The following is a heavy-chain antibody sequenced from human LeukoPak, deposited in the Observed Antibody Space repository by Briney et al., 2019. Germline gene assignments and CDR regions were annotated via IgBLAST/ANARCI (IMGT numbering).Heavy chain of an antibody. CDR3: ARDAVGFGELSAVDY. J-gene: IGHJ4*02. D-gene: IGHD3-10*01. CDR1: GFTFSSYS. CDR2: ISSSSSYI. V-gene: IGHV3-21*01. Sequence: GGSLRLSCAASGFTFSSYSMNWVRQAPGKGLEWVSSISSSSSYIYYADSVKGRFTISRDNAKNSLHLQMNSLRAEDTAVYYCARDAVGFGELSAVDYWGQGTLVTVSS.